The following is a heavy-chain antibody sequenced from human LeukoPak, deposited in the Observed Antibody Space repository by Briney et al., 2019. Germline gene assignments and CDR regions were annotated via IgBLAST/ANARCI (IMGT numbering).Heavy chain of an antibody. CDR3: ARAMQLVPDY. CDR1: GYTFTGYD. CDR2: INPNSGGT. J-gene: IGHJ4*02. Sequence: SVKVSCKASGYTFTGYDMHWVRQAPGQGLEWMGWINPNSGGTKYAQKFQGRVTMTSDTSISTAYMELSSLRSDDTAVYYCARAMQLVPDYWGQGTLVTVSS. D-gene: IGHD6-13*01. V-gene: IGHV1-2*02.